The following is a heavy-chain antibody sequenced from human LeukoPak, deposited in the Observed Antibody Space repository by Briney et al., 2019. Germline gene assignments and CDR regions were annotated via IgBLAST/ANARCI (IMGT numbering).Heavy chain of an antibody. CDR3: ASYDILTGYYYSYYFDY. V-gene: IGHV3-23*01. Sequence: GGSLRLSCAASGFTFSSYAMSWVRQAPGKGLEWVSAISGSGGSTYYADSVKGRFTISRDNSKNTLYLQMNSLRAEDTAVYYCASYDILTGYYYSYYFDYWGQGTLVTVSS. CDR2: ISGSGGST. J-gene: IGHJ4*02. D-gene: IGHD3-9*01. CDR1: GFTFSSYA.